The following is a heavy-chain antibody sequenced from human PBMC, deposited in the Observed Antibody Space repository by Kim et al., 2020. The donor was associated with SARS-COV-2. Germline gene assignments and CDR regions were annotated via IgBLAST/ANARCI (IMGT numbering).Heavy chain of an antibody. D-gene: IGHD2-21*02. V-gene: IGHV5-51*01. CDR2: IYPGDSDT. Sequence: GESLKISCKGSGYSFTSYWIGWVRQMPGKGLEWMGIIYPGDSDTRYSPSFQGQVTISADKSISTAYLQWSSLKASDTAMYYCARRSIVVVTGTSYWYFDLWGRGTLVTVSS. J-gene: IGHJ2*01. CDR3: ARRSIVVVTGTSYWYFDL. CDR1: GYSFTSYW.